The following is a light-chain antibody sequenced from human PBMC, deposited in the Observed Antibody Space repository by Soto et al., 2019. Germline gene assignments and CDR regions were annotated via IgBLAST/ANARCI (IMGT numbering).Light chain of an antibody. Sequence: VMKQSPATLSVSPGERATLSCWASETVATNLAWYQQKPGQAPRLLISGASTRAVGISDRFRGSGSGTEFTLTISSLRSEDSAIYYWQQYFEWTPMTFGQGTKVEI. V-gene: IGKV3-15*01. CDR1: ETVATN. CDR2: GAS. CDR3: QQYFEWTPMT. J-gene: IGKJ1*01.